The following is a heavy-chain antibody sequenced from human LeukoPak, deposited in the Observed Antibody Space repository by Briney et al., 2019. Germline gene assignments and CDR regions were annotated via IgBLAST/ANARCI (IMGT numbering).Heavy chain of an antibody. V-gene: IGHV3-23*01. CDR1: GFTFSSYG. J-gene: IGHJ4*02. CDR2: ISSSGGST. CDR3: AKSSNGGLHAFDY. D-gene: IGHD1-1*01. Sequence: GGSLRLSCAASGFTFSSYGMSWVRQAPGKGLEWVSAISSSGGSTYYADSVKGRFTISRDNSKNSLYLQMNSLRAEDTAVYYCAKSSNGGLHAFDYWGQGTLVTVSS.